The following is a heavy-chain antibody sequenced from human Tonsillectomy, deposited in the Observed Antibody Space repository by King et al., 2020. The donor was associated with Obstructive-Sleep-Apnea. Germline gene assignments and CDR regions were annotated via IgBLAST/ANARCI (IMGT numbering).Heavy chain of an antibody. J-gene: IGHJ4*01. Sequence: QLVQSGAELKKPGESLKLSCKGSGYNFTSHWIAWVRQMPGKGLEWMGIIYPGDSDSRYSPSFQGQVTISVDKSISTAYLQWNSLKASDTAIYYCTRRDRFLEWRGFDYRGQGTLVTVSS. D-gene: IGHD3-3*01. V-gene: IGHV5-51*01. CDR1: GYNFTSHW. CDR3: TRRDRFLEWRGFDY. CDR2: IYPGDSDS.